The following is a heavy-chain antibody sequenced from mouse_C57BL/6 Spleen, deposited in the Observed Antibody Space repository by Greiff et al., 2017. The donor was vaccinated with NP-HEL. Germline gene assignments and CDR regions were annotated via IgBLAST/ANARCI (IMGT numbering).Heavy chain of an antibody. V-gene: IGHV1-82*01. CDR1: GYAFSSSW. Sequence: LEESGPELVKPGASVKISCKASGYAFSSSWMNWVKQRPGKGLEWIGRIYPGDGDTNYNGKFKGKATLTADKSSSTAYMQLSSLTSEDSAVYCCARWSNYYAMDYWGQGTSVTVSS. D-gene: IGHD5-1*01. J-gene: IGHJ4*01. CDR3: ARWSNYYAMDY. CDR2: IYPGDGDT.